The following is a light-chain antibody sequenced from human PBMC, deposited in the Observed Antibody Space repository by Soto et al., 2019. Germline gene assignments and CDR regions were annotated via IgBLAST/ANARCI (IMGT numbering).Light chain of an antibody. Sequence: EIVLTQSPATLSLSPGARATLSCRASQSVSSSLAWYQQKPVQAPRLLIYDASNRATGIPARFSGSGSGTDFPLTISSLEPEDFAVYYCQQRSNWPPITFGQGTRLEIK. CDR1: QSVSSS. V-gene: IGKV3-11*01. CDR3: QQRSNWPPIT. CDR2: DAS. J-gene: IGKJ5*01.